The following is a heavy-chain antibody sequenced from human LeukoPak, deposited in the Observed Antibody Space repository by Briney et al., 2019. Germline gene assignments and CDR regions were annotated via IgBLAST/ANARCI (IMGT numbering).Heavy chain of an antibody. CDR3: ARKVESKWFDP. Sequence: PSETLSLTCTVSGXSISGYYWSWVRQPPGKGLEWIGYMYDSGTTNYNPSLKSRVTISVDTSKSEFSLKLTSVTSADTAVYYCARKVESKWFDPWGQGTLVTVSS. V-gene: IGHV4-59*01. CDR2: MYDSGTT. D-gene: IGHD1-1*01. J-gene: IGHJ5*02. CDR1: GXSISGYY.